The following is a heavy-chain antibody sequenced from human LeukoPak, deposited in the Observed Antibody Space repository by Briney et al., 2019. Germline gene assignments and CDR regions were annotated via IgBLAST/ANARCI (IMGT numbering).Heavy chain of an antibody. D-gene: IGHD3-22*01. V-gene: IGHV1-46*01. J-gene: IGHJ4*02. CDR1: GYTFTSYY. CDR3: ARGFRYYDSSGYWYYFDY. Sequence: ASVKVSCKASGYTFTSYYMHWVRQAPGQGLEWMGVINPSTANTDYAQKFQGRVTMARDTSTSTVYMELRSLRSEDTAVYYCARGFRYYDSSGYWYYFDYWGQGTLVTVSS. CDR2: INPSTANT.